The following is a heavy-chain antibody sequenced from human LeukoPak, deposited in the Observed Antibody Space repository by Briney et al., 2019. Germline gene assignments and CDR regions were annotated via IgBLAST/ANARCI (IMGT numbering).Heavy chain of an antibody. J-gene: IGHJ4*02. CDR1: GYSISSGYY. V-gene: IGHV4-38-2*02. CDR3: ARWGPTVRGGFDY. D-gene: IGHD3-10*01. CDR2: IYHSGST. Sequence: SETLSLTCTVSGYSISSGYYWGWIRQPPGKGLEWIGSIYHSGSTYYNPSLKSRVTISVDTSKNQFSLKLSSVTAADTAVYYCARWGPTVRGGFDYWAREPWSPSPQ.